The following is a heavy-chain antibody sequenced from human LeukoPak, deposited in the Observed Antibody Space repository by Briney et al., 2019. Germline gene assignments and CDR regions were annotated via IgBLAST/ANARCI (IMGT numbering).Heavy chain of an antibody. CDR1: GFTFSSYG. Sequence: GRSLGLSCAASGFTFSSYGMHWVRQAPGKGLEWVAVIWYDGSNKYYADSVKGRFTISRDNSKNTLYLQMNSLRAEDTAVHYCAREGDYGFELDYWGQGTLVTVSS. D-gene: IGHD4-17*01. CDR2: IWYDGSNK. V-gene: IGHV3-33*01. J-gene: IGHJ4*02. CDR3: AREGDYGFELDY.